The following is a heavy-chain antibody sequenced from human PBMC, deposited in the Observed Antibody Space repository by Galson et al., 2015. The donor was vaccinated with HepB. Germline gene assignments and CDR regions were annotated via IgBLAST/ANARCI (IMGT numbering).Heavy chain of an antibody. CDR1: GFTFSSYG. D-gene: IGHD4-11*01. CDR3: ARDYEDSNYVLYYYYYYMDV. J-gene: IGHJ6*03. V-gene: IGHV3-33*01. Sequence: SLRLSCAASGFTFSSYGMHWVRQAPGKGLEWVAVIWYDGSNKYYADSVKGRFTISRDNSKNTLYLQMNSLRAEDTAVYYCARDYEDSNYVLYYYYYYMDVWGKGTTVTVSS. CDR2: IWYDGSNK.